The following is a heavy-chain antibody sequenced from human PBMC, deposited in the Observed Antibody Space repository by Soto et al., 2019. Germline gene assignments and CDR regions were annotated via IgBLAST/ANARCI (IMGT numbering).Heavy chain of an antibody. D-gene: IGHD6-13*01. Sequence: SVKLSCKASGYTFTRNYMHWVSRDPGQGLECLGIINPSGSSTSYAQKFQGRVTMTRDTSTSTVYMELSSLRSEDTAVYYCARDSHGSDKTAVLGNVGSWGQ. CDR2: INPSGSST. CDR1: GYTFTRNY. CDR3: ARDSHGSDKTAVLGNVGS. V-gene: IGHV1-46*01. J-gene: IGHJ5*01.